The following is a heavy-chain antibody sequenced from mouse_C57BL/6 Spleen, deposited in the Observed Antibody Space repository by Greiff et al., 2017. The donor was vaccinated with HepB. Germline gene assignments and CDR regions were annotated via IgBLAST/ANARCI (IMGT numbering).Heavy chain of an antibody. J-gene: IGHJ2*01. V-gene: IGHV3-6*01. D-gene: IGHD1-1*01. CDR2: ISYDGSN. Sequence: VQLQQSGPGLVKPSQSLSLTCSVTGYSITSGYYWNWIRQFPGNKLEWMGYISYDGSNNYNPSLKNRISITRDTSKNQFFLKLNSVTTEDTATYYCARYDFDYYGSSYYFDYWGQGTTLTVSS. CDR1: GYSITSGYY. CDR3: ARYDFDYYGSSYYFDY.